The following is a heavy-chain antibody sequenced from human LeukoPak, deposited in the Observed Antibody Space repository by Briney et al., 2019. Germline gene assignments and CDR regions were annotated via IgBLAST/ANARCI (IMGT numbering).Heavy chain of an antibody. CDR2: ITGGHFPT. CDR3: TRDPNGDYVGAFES. V-gene: IGHV3-23*01. J-gene: IGHJ5*01. Sequence: TGGSLRLSCAASGFSFSNFAMTWVRQVPGKGLEWVSSITGGHFPTYYTDSVKGRFTISRDNSKNTLYLQMNSLRADDTAVYYCTRDPNGDYVGAFESWGQGTLVTVSS. D-gene: IGHD4-17*01. CDR1: GFSFSNFA.